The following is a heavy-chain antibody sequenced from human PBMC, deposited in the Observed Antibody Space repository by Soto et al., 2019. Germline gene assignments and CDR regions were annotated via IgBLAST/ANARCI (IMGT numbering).Heavy chain of an antibody. V-gene: IGHV4-4*02. CDR1: GGSISSNYW. Sequence: QVQLQESGPGLVKPSGTLSLTCAVSGGSISSNYWWTWVRQPPGKGLEWIGETHHSGSTNYNPSLKXRXTXSXXNSKNQFSLKLTSVTAADTAVYYCARATYSNPPYYFYGVDVWGQGTTVTVSS. CDR2: THHSGST. J-gene: IGHJ6*02. CDR3: ARATYSNPPYYFYGVDV. D-gene: IGHD4-4*01.